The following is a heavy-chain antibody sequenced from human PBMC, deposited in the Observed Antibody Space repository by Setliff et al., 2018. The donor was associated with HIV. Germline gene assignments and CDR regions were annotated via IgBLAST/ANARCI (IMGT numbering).Heavy chain of an antibody. J-gene: IGHJ4*02. V-gene: IGHV4-59*01. Sequence: SETLSLTCTVSGGSISSYYWSWIRQPPGKGLEWIGYIYYSGSTNYNPSLKSRVTISVDTSKNQFSLNLTSVTAADTAVYYCARGTLHYDFWSGSLDYWGQGTLVTVSS. CDR3: ARGTLHYDFWSGSLDY. CDR2: IYYSGST. D-gene: IGHD3-3*01. CDR1: GGSISSYY.